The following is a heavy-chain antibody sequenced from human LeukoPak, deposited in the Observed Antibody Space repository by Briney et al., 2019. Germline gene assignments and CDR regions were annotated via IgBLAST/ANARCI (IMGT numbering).Heavy chain of an antibody. CDR1: GFTFSSYA. CDR3: ARSRGYADPNFDY. D-gene: IGHD5-12*01. V-gene: IGHV3-23*01. J-gene: IGHJ4*02. CDR2: ISGSGGSA. Sequence: GGSLRLSCAASGFTFSSYAMSWVRQAPGKGLEWVSAISGSGGSAYYADSVKGRFTISRDNSKNTLYLQMNSLRAEDTAVYYCARSRGYADPNFDYWGQGTLVTVSS.